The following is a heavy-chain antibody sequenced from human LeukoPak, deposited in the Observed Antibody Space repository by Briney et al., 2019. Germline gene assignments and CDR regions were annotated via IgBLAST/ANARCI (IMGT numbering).Heavy chain of an antibody. V-gene: IGHV3-49*03. CDR3: TRVPPTLYYDSSGYAYPRHSPDY. Sequence: GGSLRLSCTASGFTFGDYAMSWFRQAPGKGLEWVGFIRSKAYGGTTEYAASVKGRFTISRDDSKSIAYLQMNSLKTEDTAVYYCTRVPPTLYYDSSGYAYPRHSPDYWGQGTLVTVSS. CDR2: IRSKAYGGTT. CDR1: GFTFGDYA. D-gene: IGHD3-22*01. J-gene: IGHJ4*02.